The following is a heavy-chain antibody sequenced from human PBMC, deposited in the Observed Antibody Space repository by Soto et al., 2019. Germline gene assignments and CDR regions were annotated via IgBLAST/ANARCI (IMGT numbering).Heavy chain of an antibody. CDR2: IGSDGTAI. CDR3: AKPGLTVPGTRYFDR. D-gene: IGHD6-19*01. Sequence: EVQLLESGGWLVQHGGSLRLSCAASGFTFSSYAMSWVRQAPGKGLEWVSAIGSDGTAIQYADSVKGRFTISKDNSKDTLDLQMNSLRAEDTAVYYCAKPGLTVPGTRYFDRWGQGTLVTVSS. CDR1: GFTFSSYA. J-gene: IGHJ4*02. V-gene: IGHV3-23*05.